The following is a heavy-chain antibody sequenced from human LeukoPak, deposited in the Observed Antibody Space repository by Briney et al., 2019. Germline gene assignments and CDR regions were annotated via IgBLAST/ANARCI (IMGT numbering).Heavy chain of an antibody. CDR1: GYTFTSYG. D-gene: IGHD6-19*01. J-gene: IGHJ4*02. CDR2: LSGYTGHT. Sequence: ASVKFSCKASGYTFTSYGINWVRQAPGQGLEWLGWLSGYTGHTNYVQKIQGRVTMTTDTSTNTAYMELRSLRSDDTAVYYCARGPGIAVAGVFDYWGQGSLVTVSS. CDR3: ARGPGIAVAGVFDY. V-gene: IGHV1-18*04.